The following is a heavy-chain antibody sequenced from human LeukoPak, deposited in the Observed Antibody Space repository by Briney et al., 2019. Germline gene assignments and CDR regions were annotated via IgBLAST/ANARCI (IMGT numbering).Heavy chain of an antibody. D-gene: IGHD1-26*01. Sequence: GGSLRLSCIASGFTFRNAWMTWVRQAPGKGLEWVGRIKSKTDGETTDYAVPVKGRFTISRDDAKNMLYLQINSLRDEDTAVYYCARDGGKWEPQGDWFDPWGQGTLVTVSS. CDR1: GFTFRNAW. CDR3: ARDGGKWEPQGDWFDP. CDR2: IKSKTDGETT. J-gene: IGHJ5*02. V-gene: IGHV3-15*01.